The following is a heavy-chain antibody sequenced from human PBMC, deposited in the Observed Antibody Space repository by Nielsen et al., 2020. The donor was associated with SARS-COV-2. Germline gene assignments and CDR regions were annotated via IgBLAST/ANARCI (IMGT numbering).Heavy chain of an antibody. CDR1: GYTFNTYG. J-gene: IGHJ4*02. Sequence: ASVKVSCKASGYTFNTYGINWVRQAPGLGLEWIGWISGYNGNTNYAQKFQGRVTMTTDTSTSTVYMELRSLRFDDTAVYYCARIGAYYGSGTYPDHWGQGTMVTVSS. D-gene: IGHD3-10*01. CDR3: ARIGAYYGSGTYPDH. V-gene: IGHV1-18*04. CDR2: ISGYNGNT.